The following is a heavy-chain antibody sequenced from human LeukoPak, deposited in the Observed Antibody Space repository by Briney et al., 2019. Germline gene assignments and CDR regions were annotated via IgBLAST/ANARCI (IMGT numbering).Heavy chain of an antibody. J-gene: IGHJ4*02. CDR1: GGTFSSYA. CDR2: IIPILGIA. V-gene: IGHV1-69*04. CDR3: ARDRDYYGSGAPNDY. Sequence: ASVKVSCKASGGTFSSYAISWVRQAPGQGLEWMGRIIPILGIANYAQKFQGRVTITADKSTSTAYMELSSLGTEDTAVYYCARDRDYYGSGAPNDYWGQGTLVTASS. D-gene: IGHD3-10*01.